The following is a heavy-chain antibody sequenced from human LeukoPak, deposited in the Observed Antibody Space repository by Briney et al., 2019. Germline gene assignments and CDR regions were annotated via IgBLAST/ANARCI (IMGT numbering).Heavy chain of an antibody. D-gene: IGHD3-22*01. CDR2: INPNSGGT. J-gene: IGHJ4*02. CDR1: GYTFTGYY. V-gene: IGHV1-2*06. Sequence: ASVKVSCKASGYTFTGYYMHWLRQAPGQGLEWMGRINPNSGGTNYAQKFQGRVTMTRDTSISTAYMELSRLRSDDTAVYYCARGTYYYDNSGYYFYFDYWGQGTLVTVSS. CDR3: ARGTYYYDNSGYYFYFDY.